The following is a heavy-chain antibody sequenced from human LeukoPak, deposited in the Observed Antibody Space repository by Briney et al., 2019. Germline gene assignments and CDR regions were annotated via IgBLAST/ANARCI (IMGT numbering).Heavy chain of an antibody. D-gene: IGHD1-26*01. CDR1: GFIVGNNY. CDR3: AGDRRENWFDP. CDR2: IYGGGAT. V-gene: IGHV3-53*01. J-gene: IGHJ5*02. Sequence: PGGSLRLSCAASGFIVGNNYVTWVRQAPGKGLEWVSSIYGGGATYYAASVRGRFTVSRDNAKNTVYLQMDSLRGEDTAVYYCAGDRRENWFDPWGQGTLVTVSS.